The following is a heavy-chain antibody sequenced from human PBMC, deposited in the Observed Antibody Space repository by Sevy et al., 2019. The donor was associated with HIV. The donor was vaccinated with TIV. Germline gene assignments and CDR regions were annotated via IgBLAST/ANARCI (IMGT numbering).Heavy chain of an antibody. J-gene: IGHJ4*02. V-gene: IGHV3-7*01. Sequence: GGSLRLSCPASGFTFSDYYMTWVRQAPGKGLEWVASINRDGSEKFHVDSVKGRFTISRDNMKKSLFLQMNSLRVEDTAVYYCLRGGGGYWGQEILVTVSS. D-gene: IGHD2-15*01. CDR2: INRDGSEK. CDR1: GFTFSDYY. CDR3: LRGGGGY.